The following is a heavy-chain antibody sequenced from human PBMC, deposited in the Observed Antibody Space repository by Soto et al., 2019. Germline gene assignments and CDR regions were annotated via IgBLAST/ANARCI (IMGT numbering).Heavy chain of an antibody. V-gene: IGHV4-59*08. CDR2: IYYSGST. CDR3: ARGDYDDRGNYYYYYYMDV. J-gene: IGHJ6*03. D-gene: IGHD4-17*01. Sequence: KPSETLSLTCTVSGGSISSYYWSWIRQPPGKGLEWIGYIYYSGSTNYNPSLRSRVTISVDTFKNQFSLKLSSVTAADTAVYYCARGDYDDRGNYYYYYYMDVWGKGTTVTVSS. CDR1: GGSISSYY.